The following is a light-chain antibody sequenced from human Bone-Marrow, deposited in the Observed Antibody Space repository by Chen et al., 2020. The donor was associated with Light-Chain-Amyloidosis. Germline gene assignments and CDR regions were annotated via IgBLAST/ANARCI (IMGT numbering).Light chain of an antibody. CDR1: QTISSNY. CDR3: QQYGTSPLT. J-gene: IGKJ4*01. Sequence: EIVLTQSPGTLFLSPGEGANLSCRASQTISSNYLTWYQQKFGQAPRLLIYGSSSRATGIPDRFTGSGSGTDFTLTINRLEPEDFVMYYCQQYGTSPLTFGGGTKVEIK. CDR2: GSS. V-gene: IGKV3-20*01.